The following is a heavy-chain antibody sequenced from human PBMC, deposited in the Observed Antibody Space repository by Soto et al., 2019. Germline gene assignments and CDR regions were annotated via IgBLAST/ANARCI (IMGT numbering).Heavy chain of an antibody. J-gene: IGHJ4*02. CDR1: GFTFSNYA. CDR3: ANGPLGSGYDLDS. D-gene: IGHD5-12*01. Sequence: EVQLLDSGGGLVQPGGSLRLSCAASGFTFSNYAMYWVRQAPGKGLDWVSAISGSGVSTYYADSVKGRFTISRDNSKNTLYLQMSSLGVEETAVYYCANGPLGSGYDLDSWGQGTLVTVSS. V-gene: IGHV3-23*01. CDR2: ISGSGVST.